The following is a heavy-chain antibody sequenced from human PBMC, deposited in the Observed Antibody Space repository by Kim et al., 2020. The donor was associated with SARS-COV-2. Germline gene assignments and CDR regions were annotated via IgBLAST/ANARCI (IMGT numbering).Heavy chain of an antibody. CDR1: GFTFGNYA. V-gene: IGHV3-9*01. Sequence: GGSLRLSCAASGFTFGNYAMHWVRQAPGKGLEWVAGISYSSISNSYAESVKGRFTISRDNAKSSLHLQMNSLRPEDTALYFCAKALSYGFDSWRRGTGVTVPS. CDR2: ISYSSISN. D-gene: IGHD5-18*01. J-gene: IGHJ4*02. CDR3: AKALSYGFDS.